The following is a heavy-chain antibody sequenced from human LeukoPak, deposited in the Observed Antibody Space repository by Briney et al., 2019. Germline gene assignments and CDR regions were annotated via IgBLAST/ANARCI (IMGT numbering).Heavy chain of an antibody. CDR2: ITWNSGTI. Sequence: GRSLRLSCAASGFNFDDHVMHWVRQGPGKGLEWVSGITWNSGTIQYAVSVKGRFTASRDDAKNSLYLQMNSLRPDDTAFYFCVRGQARVTTPSEWGSHFDRWGLGTLVTVSS. D-gene: IGHD4-17*01. CDR3: VRGQARVTTPSEWGSHFDR. V-gene: IGHV3-9*01. J-gene: IGHJ4*02. CDR1: GFNFDDHV.